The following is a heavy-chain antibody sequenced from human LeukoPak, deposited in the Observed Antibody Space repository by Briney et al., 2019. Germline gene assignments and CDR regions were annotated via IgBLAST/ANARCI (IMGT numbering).Heavy chain of an antibody. CDR2: IYYRGTT. D-gene: IGHD1-1*01. CDR1: GGSTRDYY. J-gene: IGHJ4*02. CDR3: ARGPPRTGRERYFDY. Sequence: SETLSLTCTVSGGSTRDYYWNWIRQPPGKGLEWIGYIYYRGTTNYNPSLNSRVTISLDSSKNQFSLRLSSVTAADTAIYYCARGPPRTGRERYFDYWGQGTLVSVSS. V-gene: IGHV4-59*01.